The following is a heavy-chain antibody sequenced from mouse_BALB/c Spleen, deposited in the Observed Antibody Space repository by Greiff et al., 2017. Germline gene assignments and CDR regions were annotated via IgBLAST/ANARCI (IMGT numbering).Heavy chain of an antibody. CDR1: GFTFSSFG. CDR2: ISSGSSTI. Sequence: DVHLVESGGGLVQPGGSRKLSCAASGFTFSSFGMHWVRQAPEKGLEWVAYISSGSSTIYYADTVKGRFTISRDNPKNTLFLQMTSLRSEDTAMYYCASSYDYDMRYAMDYWGQGTSVTVSS. V-gene: IGHV5-17*02. D-gene: IGHD2-4*01. J-gene: IGHJ4*01. CDR3: ASSYDYDMRYAMDY.